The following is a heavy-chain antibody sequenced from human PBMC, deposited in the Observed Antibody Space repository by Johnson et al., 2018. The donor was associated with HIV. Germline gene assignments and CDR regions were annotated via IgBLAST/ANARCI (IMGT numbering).Heavy chain of an antibody. V-gene: IGHV3-30*18. CDR3: AKSTQASILRESGPYGAFDI. CDR1: GLSFSNFG. CDR2: ISFDGNLK. Sequence: QEQLVESGGGVVQPGKSLTLSCVVSGLSFSNFGIHWVRQAPGKGPEWVAVISFDGNLKKYADSVKGRFTISRDNSKNTLYLQMNSLRVEDTAVYYCAKSTQASILRESGPYGAFDIWGQGTMVTVSS. J-gene: IGHJ3*02. D-gene: IGHD3-10*01.